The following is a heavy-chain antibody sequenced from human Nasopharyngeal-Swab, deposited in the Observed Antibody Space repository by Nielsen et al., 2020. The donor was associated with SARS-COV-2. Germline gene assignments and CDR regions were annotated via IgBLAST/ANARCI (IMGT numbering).Heavy chain of an antibody. CDR3: APAKHSYYYYYGMDV. J-gene: IGHJ6*02. CDR2: IYSDGST. V-gene: IGHV3-53*01. Sequence: GGSLRLSCAASGFTVSSNYMSWVRQAPGKGLEWVSFIYSDGSTSYTDSVKGRFTISRDNAKNSLYLQMNSLRDEDTAVFYCAPAKHSYYYYYGMDVWGQGTTVTVSS. CDR1: GFTVSSNY.